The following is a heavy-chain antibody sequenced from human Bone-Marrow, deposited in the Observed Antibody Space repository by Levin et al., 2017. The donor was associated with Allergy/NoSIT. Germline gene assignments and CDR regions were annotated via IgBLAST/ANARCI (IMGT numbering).Heavy chain of an antibody. V-gene: IGHV3-33*01. J-gene: IGHJ4*02. Sequence: PGGSLRLSCAASGFTFSSYGMHWDRQAPGKGLEWVAVIWYDGSNKYYADSVKGRFTISRDNSKNTLYLQMTSLRAEDTAVYYWARDAGEDDGDSYFDYWGQGTLVTVSS. CDR3: ARDAGEDDGDSYFDY. CDR2: IWYDGSNK. CDR1: GFTFSSYG. D-gene: IGHD4-17*01.